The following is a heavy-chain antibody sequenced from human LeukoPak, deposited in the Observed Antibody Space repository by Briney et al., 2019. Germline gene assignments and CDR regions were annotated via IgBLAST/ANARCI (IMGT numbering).Heavy chain of an antibody. CDR1: GGSISSYY. V-gene: IGHV4-59*12. D-gene: IGHD6-13*01. J-gene: IGHJ4*02. CDR2: IYHGGST. Sequence: SETLSLTCTVSGGSISSYYWSWIRQPPGKGLEGIGYIYHGGSTYYNPSLKSRVTISVDRSKSQFSLKLSSVTAADTAVYYCARGLEDEYSSSWYDYWGQGTLVTVSS. CDR3: ARGLEDEYSSSWYDY.